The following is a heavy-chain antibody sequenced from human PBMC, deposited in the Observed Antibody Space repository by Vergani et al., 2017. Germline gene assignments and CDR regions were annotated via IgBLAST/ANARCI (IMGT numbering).Heavy chain of an antibody. CDR2: IWYDGSNK. CDR3: AKERLNYFDY. J-gene: IGHJ4*02. CDR1: GFTFSSYG. V-gene: IGHV3-33*06. Sequence: QVQLVESGGGVVQPGRSLRLSCAASGFTFSSYGMHWVRQAPGKGLEWVAVIWYDGSNKYYADSVKGRFTISRDNSKNTLYLQMNSLRAEDTAVYYCAKERLNYFDYWGQGTLDTVSS.